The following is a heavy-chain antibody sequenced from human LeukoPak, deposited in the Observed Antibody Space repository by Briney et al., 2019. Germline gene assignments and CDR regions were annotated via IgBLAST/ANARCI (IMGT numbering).Heavy chain of an antibody. CDR3: ARYPRYWSSTSCYAPH. CDR1: GGSFSGYY. V-gene: IGHV4-34*01. D-gene: IGHD2-2*01. CDR2: INHSGST. Sequence: SETLSLTCAVYGGSFSGYYWSWIRQPPGKGLEWIGEINHSGSTNYNPSLKSRVTISVDTSKNQFSLKLSSVTAADTAVYYCARYPRYWSSTSCYAPHWGQGTLVTVSS. J-gene: IGHJ4*02.